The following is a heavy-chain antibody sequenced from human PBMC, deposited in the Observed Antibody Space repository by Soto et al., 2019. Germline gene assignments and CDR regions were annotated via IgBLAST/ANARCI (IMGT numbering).Heavy chain of an antibody. J-gene: IGHJ5*02. CDR2: FDPENDDT. D-gene: IGHD2-2*01. CDR1: GYTLSEVA. V-gene: IGHV1-24*01. CDR3: TIAAYCSGATCSSGYNWFHP. Sequence: GASVKVSCKVSGYTLSEVAIHWVRQTPGQGLEWIGGFDPENDDTSYAQNFQGRVTLTEDTSTDTAYLELSGLRSEDTAIYYCTIAAYCSGATCSSGYNWFHPWGQGSLVTVSS.